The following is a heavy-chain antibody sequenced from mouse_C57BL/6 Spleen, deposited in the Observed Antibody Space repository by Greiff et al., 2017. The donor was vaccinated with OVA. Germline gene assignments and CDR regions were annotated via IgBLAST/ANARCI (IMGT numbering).Heavy chain of an antibody. CDR1: GYTFTSYW. V-gene: IGHV1-64*01. Sequence: QVQLQQPGAEPVKPGASVKLSCKASGYTFTSYWMHWVKQRPGQGLEWIGMIHPNSGSTNYNEKFKSKATLTVDKSSSTAYMQLSSLTSEDSAVYYCARSPSYYGSPWFAYWGQGTLVTVSA. J-gene: IGHJ3*01. CDR3: ARSPSYYGSPWFAY. CDR2: IHPNSGST. D-gene: IGHD1-1*01.